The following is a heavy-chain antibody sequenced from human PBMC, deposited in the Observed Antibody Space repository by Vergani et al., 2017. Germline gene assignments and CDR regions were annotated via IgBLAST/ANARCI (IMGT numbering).Heavy chain of an antibody. J-gene: IGHJ4*01. Sequence: QVQLQQSGPGLVKPSQTLLLTCALSGDSVSSNSAAWNWIRQSPARGLEWLGRTYYRSKWYNDYAVSVKSRITINPDTSKNQFSMQLNSVSPADTAVYYCARELEQQLSKWGQGTLVTVSS. D-gene: IGHD6-13*01. CDR3: ARELEQQLSK. CDR2: TYYRSKWYN. V-gene: IGHV6-1*01. CDR1: GDSVSSNSAA.